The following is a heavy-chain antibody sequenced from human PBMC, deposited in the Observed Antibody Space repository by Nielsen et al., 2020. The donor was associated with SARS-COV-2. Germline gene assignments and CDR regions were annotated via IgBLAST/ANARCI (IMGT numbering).Heavy chain of an antibody. CDR2: ISGSGGTT. D-gene: IGHD2-8*01. CDR3: AKGLYYFDY. V-gene: IGHV3-23*01. J-gene: IGHJ4*02. CDR1: GFTFNSYA. Sequence: GESLKISCAASGFTFNSYAMTWVRQAPGKGLEWVSSISGSGGTTYYADSVKGRFTISRDNFKNTVSLQMNSLRAEDTAVYYCAKGLYYFDYWGQGTLVNVS.